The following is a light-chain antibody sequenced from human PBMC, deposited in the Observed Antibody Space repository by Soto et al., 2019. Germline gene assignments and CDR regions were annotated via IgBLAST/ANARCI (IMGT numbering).Light chain of an antibody. Sequence: DILLPQSPATLSLSPGERATLPCRARQSVSSFLAWYQQKPGQAPRLLISDASNRATGIPARFSGSGSGTDFTLTISSLEPEDCAVYYCQQRGNWPQTFGQGTKVEIK. CDR3: QQRGNWPQT. CDR2: DAS. CDR1: QSVSSF. V-gene: IGKV3-11*01. J-gene: IGKJ1*01.